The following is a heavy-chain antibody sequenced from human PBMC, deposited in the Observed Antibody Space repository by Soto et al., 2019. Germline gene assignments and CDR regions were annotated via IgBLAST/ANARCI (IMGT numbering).Heavy chain of an antibody. CDR1: GFTFSSYS. CDR2: ISSSSSYI. CDR3: ARGYDDSSGYYPLDY. J-gene: IGHJ4*02. V-gene: IGHV3-21*01. D-gene: IGHD3-22*01. Sequence: EVQLVESGGGLVKPGGSLRLSCAASGFTFSSYSMNWVRQAPGKGLEWVSSISSSSSYIYYADSVKGRFTISRDNAKNSLYLQMNSLRAEDTALYYCARGYDDSSGYYPLDYWGQGTLVTVSS.